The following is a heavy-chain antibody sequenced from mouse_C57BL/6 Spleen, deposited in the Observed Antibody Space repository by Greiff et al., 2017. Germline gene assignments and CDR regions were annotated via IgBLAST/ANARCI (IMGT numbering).Heavy chain of an antibody. D-gene: IGHD2-3*01. CDR2: IYPRSGNT. V-gene: IGHV1-81*01. J-gene: IGHJ4*01. Sequence: QVQLQQSGAELARPGASVKLSCKASGYTFTSYGISWVKQRTGQGLEWIGEIYPRSGNTYYNEKFKGKATLTADKSSSTAYMELRSLTSEDSAVYFCARENFYDGYYYAMDYWGQGTSVTVSS. CDR3: ARENFYDGYYYAMDY. CDR1: GYTFTSYG.